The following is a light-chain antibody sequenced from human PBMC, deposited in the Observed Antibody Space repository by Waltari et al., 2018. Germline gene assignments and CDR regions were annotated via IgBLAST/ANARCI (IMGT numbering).Light chain of an antibody. CDR3: NSFTSSSTVV. Sequence: QSALTQPASVSGSPGQSITISCTGTSSDVGGYNYVSWYQQHPGKAPKLMIYDVSNRPSGVSNRFSGSKSGNTASLTISGLLPEDEADYYCNSFTSSSTVVFGGGTKLTVL. V-gene: IGLV2-14*03. CDR1: SSDVGGYNY. CDR2: DVS. J-gene: IGLJ3*02.